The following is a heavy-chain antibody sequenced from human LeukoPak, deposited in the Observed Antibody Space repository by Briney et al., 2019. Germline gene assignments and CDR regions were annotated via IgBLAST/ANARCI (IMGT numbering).Heavy chain of an antibody. CDR2: ISYDGTNK. CDR3: AKGAMAVTPRARTTYYFDF. CDR1: GFTFFSHG. D-gene: IGHD2-21*02. J-gene: IGHJ4*02. Sequence: GGSLRLSCEASGFTFFSHGMHWVRQAPGKGLEWVAVISYDGTNKSYVDSVKGRFIISRDNSKNTLHLQMNSLRAEDTAIYYCAKGAMAVTPRARTTYYFDFWGQGTLVTVSS. V-gene: IGHV3-30*18.